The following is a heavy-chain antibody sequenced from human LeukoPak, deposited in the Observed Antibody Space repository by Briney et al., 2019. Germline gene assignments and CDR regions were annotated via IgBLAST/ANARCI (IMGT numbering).Heavy chain of an antibody. D-gene: IGHD3-10*02. CDR2: ISSSGSSI. Sequence: GGSLRLSCAASGFTFSYYEMNWVRQAPGKGLEWVSYISSSGSSIYYADSVKGRLTISRANPKNSLFLQMNSLKAEEPAVYYXAELGITMIGGVWGKGTTVTISS. CDR3: AELGITMIGGV. J-gene: IGHJ6*04. V-gene: IGHV3-48*03. CDR1: GFTFSYYE.